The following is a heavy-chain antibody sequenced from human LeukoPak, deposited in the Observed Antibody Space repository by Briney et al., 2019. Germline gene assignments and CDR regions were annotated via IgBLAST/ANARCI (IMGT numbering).Heavy chain of an antibody. Sequence: PSETLSLTCAVYGGSFSGYYWSWIRQPPGKGLEWIGEINHSGSTNYNPSLKSRVTISVDTSKNQFSLKLSSVTAADTAVYYCARDDPGYYDSSGYYSDYWGQGTLVTVSS. J-gene: IGHJ4*02. CDR1: GGSFSGYY. CDR2: INHSGST. CDR3: ARDDPGYYDSSGYYSDY. D-gene: IGHD3-22*01. V-gene: IGHV4-34*01.